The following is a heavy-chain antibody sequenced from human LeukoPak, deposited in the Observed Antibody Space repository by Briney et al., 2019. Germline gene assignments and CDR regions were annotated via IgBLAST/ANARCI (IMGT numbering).Heavy chain of an antibody. CDR1: GFTFSNAW. D-gene: IGHD5-12*01. CDR2: IKSKTDGGTT. Sequence: GGSLRLSCAASGFTFSNAWMSWVRQAPGKGLEWVGRIKSKTDGGTTDYAAPVKGRFTISRDDSKNTLYLQMNSLKTEDTAVYYCTTDLLPGGRGYSGYSGFDYWGQGTLVTVSS. V-gene: IGHV3-15*01. J-gene: IGHJ4*02. CDR3: TTDLLPGGRGYSGYSGFDY.